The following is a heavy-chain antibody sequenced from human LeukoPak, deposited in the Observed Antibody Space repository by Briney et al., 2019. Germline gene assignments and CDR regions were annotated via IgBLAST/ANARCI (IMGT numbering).Heavy chain of an antibody. Sequence: SETLSLTCTVSGGSIGSYYWSWIRQPPGKGLEWIGYIYYSGSTNYNPSLKSRVTISVDTSKNQFSLKLSSVTAADTAVYYCARSKLWFGELGGFDYWGQGTLVTVSS. V-gene: IGHV4-59*01. CDR3: ARSKLWFGELGGFDY. CDR2: IYYSGST. D-gene: IGHD3-10*01. CDR1: GGSIGSYY. J-gene: IGHJ4*02.